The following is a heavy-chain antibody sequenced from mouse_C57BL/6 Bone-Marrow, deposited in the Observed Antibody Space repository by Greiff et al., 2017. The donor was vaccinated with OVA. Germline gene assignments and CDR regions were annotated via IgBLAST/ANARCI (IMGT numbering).Heavy chain of an antibody. CDR3: ARHEGDYGSSPNWYFDV. CDR2: FYPGSGSI. D-gene: IGHD1-1*01. J-gene: IGHJ1*03. CDR1: GYTFTEYT. V-gene: IGHV1-62-2*01. Sequence: VHLVESGAELVKPGASVKLSCKASGYTFTEYTIHWVKQRSGQGLEWIGWFYPGSGSIKYNEKFKDKATLTADKSSSTVYMELSRLTSEDSAVYFCARHEGDYGSSPNWYFDVWGTGTTVTVSS.